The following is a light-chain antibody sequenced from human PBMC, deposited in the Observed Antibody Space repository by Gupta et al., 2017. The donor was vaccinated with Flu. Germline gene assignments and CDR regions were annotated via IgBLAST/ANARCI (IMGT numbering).Light chain of an antibody. V-gene: IGKV1-39*01. CDR3: QQSDSTLFT. J-gene: IGKJ3*01. CDR2: AAS. CDR1: QSISSY. Sequence: DIQMTQSPSSLSASVGDRVTITCRASQSISSYLNWYQQKPGKAPKLLIYAASSLQSGVPSRFSGSGSGTDFTLTISRLQPEDFATYHCQQSDSTLFTFGHGTKVDIK.